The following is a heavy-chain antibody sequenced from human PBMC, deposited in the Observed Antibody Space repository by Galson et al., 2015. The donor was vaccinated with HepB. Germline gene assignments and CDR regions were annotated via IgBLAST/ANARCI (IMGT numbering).Heavy chain of an antibody. D-gene: IGHD5-24*01. Sequence: SLRLSCAASGSIFSSYPMHWVRQVPGKGLEWVAIISYDGGNKYYADSVRGRFTISRDNSRNTLYLQMATLRPEDTAVYYCARASSWLTKATLHKWGQGTLVTVSS. CDR3: ARASSWLTKATLHK. CDR1: GSIFSSYP. V-gene: IGHV3-30-3*01. J-gene: IGHJ4*02. CDR2: ISYDGGNK.